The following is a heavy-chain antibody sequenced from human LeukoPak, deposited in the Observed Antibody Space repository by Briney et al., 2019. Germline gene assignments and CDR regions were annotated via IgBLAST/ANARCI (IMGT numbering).Heavy chain of an antibody. CDR1: GYTFTGYY. CDR3: ARDHGYGDYEGGNY. Sequence: ASVKVSCKASGYTFTGYYMHWVRQAPGQGLEWMGWINPNSGGTNYARKFQGRVTMTRDTSISTAYMELSRLRSDDTAVYYCARDHGYGDYEGGNYWGQGTLVTVSS. J-gene: IGHJ4*02. D-gene: IGHD4-17*01. V-gene: IGHV1-2*02. CDR2: INPNSGGT.